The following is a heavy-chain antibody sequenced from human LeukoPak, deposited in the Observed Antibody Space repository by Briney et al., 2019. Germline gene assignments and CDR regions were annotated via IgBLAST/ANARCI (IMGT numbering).Heavy chain of an antibody. J-gene: IGHJ4*02. V-gene: IGHV3-48*04. D-gene: IGHD2-2*01. CDR2: ISSSSSTI. CDR1: GFTFSSYS. CDR3: ARDRRGYCSSTSCYGGYYFDY. Sequence: GGSLRLSCAASGFTFSSYSMNWVRQAPGKGLEWVSYISSSSSTIYYADSVKGRFTISRDNAKNSLFLQMNSLRADDTAVYYCARDRRGYCSSTSCYGGYYFDYWGQGTLVTVSS.